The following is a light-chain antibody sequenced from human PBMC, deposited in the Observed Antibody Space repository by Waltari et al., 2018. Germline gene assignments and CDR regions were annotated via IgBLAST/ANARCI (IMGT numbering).Light chain of an antibody. CDR1: SSNTGAGYD. CDR2: RNT. V-gene: IGLV1-40*01. J-gene: IGLJ3*02. Sequence: QSLLTQPPSLSGAPGQRVTISRTGDSSNTGAGYDVNWYQQFPGTAPRLLMSRNTDRPAGVPERFSGSKSGTSASLAITGLQAEDEAAYYCQSYDSRLTAWVFGGGTKVTVL. CDR3: QSYDSRLTAWV.